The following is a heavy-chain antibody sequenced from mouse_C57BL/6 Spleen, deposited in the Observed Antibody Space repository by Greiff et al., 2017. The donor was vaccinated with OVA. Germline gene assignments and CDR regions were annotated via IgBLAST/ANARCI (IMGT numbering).Heavy chain of an antibody. CDR3: ARSGSNYPYYAMDY. Sequence: QVQLKQSGPELVKPGASVKISCKASGYAFSSSWMNWVKQRPGKGLEWIGRIYPGDGDTNYNGKFKGKATLTADKSSSTAYMQLSSLTSEDSAVYFCARSGSNYPYYAMDYWGQGTSVTVSS. V-gene: IGHV1-82*01. J-gene: IGHJ4*01. CDR2: IYPGDGDT. D-gene: IGHD2-5*01. CDR1: GYAFSSSW.